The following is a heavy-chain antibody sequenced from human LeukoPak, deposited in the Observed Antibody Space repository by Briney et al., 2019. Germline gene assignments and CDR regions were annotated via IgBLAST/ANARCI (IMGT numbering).Heavy chain of an antibody. D-gene: IGHD5-18*01. J-gene: IGHJ4*02. V-gene: IGHV4-34*01. Sequence: SETLSLTCAVYGGSFSGYYWSWIRQPPGKGLEWIGSIYYSGSTYYNPSLKSRVTISVDTSKNQFSLKLSSVTAADTAVYYCASRGYSYGRNKPLDYWGQGTLVTVSS. CDR1: GGSFSGYY. CDR3: ASRGYSYGRNKPLDY. CDR2: IYYSGST.